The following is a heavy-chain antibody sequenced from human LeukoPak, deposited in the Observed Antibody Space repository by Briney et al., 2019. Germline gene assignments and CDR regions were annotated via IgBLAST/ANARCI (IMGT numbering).Heavy chain of an antibody. J-gene: IGHJ4*02. V-gene: IGHV3-30*01. CDR1: GFTFSSYA. CDR2: ISYDGRTK. Sequence: GRSLRLSCAASGFTFSSYAMHWVRQAPGKGLEGGAVISYDGRTKYYADSVRGRFTISRDNSKNTLYLQMNSLRADDSAVYFCASSYYIVFWGQGTLVTVSS. CDR3: ASSYYIVF.